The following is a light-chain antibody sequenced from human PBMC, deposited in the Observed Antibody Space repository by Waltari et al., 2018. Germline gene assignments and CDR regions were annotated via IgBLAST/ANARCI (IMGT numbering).Light chain of an antibody. CDR2: STN. J-gene: IGLJ3*02. CDR1: SGSVSTNYY. CDR3: VLHLINGNYV. V-gene: IGLV8-61*01. Sequence: QTVVTQEPSFSVSPGGTVTLTCGLNSGSVSTNYYPSWYQQTPGQAPRTLIYSTNIRSSGVPDRFSGSILENKAALTITGAQADDESDYYCVLHLINGNYVFGGGTKLTVL.